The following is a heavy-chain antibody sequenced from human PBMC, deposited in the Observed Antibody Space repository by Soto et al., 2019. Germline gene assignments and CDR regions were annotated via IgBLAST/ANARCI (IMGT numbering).Heavy chain of an antibody. D-gene: IGHD3-22*01. CDR3: ARLGAYYQALDS. CDR2: IYYAGTT. CDR1: DGSISPNY. V-gene: IGHV4-59*08. Sequence: QVQLQESGPGLVKPSETLSLRCTVSDGSISPNYWTWIRQPPGKGLEWIGYIYYAGTTNYNPSLKSRVAISVDTSKNEVSLKLTSVTAADTAVYYCARLGAYYQALDSWGQGTLVTVSS. J-gene: IGHJ4*02.